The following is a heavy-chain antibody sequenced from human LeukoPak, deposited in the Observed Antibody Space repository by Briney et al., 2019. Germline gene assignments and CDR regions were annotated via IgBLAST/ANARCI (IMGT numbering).Heavy chain of an antibody. CDR3: ASLPGELLTFDY. D-gene: IGHD1-26*01. J-gene: IGHJ4*02. CDR2: IYYSGST. V-gene: IGHV4-39*01. Sequence: PSETLSLTCTVSGGSISSSSYYWGWIRQPPGKGLEWIGSIYYSGSTYYNPSLKSRVTISVDTSKNQFSLKLSSVTAADTAVYYCASLPGELLTFDYWGQGTLVTVSS. CDR1: GGSISSSSYY.